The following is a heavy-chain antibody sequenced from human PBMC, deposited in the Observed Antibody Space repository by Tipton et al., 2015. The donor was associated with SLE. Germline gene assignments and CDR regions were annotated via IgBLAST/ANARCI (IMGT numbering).Heavy chain of an antibody. CDR2: IYYSGST. Sequence: TLSLTCTVSGGSISSGGYYWSWIRQHPGKGLEWIGYIYYSGSTYYNPSLKSRVTISVDTSKNQFSLKLSSVTAADTAVYYCARKSDRGAGVDYWGQGPLVTVSS. V-gene: IGHV4-31*03. D-gene: IGHD6-19*01. J-gene: IGHJ4*02. CDR3: ARKSDRGAGVDY. CDR1: GGSISSGGYY.